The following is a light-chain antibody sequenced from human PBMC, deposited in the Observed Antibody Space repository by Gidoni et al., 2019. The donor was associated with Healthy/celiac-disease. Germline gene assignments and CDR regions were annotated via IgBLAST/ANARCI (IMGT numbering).Light chain of an antibody. V-gene: IGKV1-39*01. Sequence: DIQMTQSPSSLSASVGDRVTITCRASQSISSYLNWYQQKPGKAPKLLIYAASSLQSGVPSRFSGSGSGTDFTLTISSLQPEDFATYYCQHETFGQGTKVETK. J-gene: IGKJ1*01. CDR3: QHET. CDR1: QSISSY. CDR2: AAS.